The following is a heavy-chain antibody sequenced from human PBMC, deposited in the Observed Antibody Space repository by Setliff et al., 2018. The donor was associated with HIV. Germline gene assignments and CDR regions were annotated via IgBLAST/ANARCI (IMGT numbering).Heavy chain of an antibody. CDR1: GVSFSGSY. V-gene: IGHV4-34*01. CDR2: INHSGIT. CDR3: AKGPRGLGLTYYFGY. Sequence: SETLSLTCAVYGVSFSGSYWSWIRQAPGKGLEWIGEINHSGITHYNPSLETRVTMFADTSKNQFSLRLSPVTVAGTAIYYCAKGPRGLGLTYYFGYWAQGSQVTVSS. D-gene: IGHD7-27*01. J-gene: IGHJ4*02.